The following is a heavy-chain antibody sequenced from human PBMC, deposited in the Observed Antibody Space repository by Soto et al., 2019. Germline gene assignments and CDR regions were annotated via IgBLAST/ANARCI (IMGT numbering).Heavy chain of an antibody. V-gene: IGHV3-23*01. D-gene: IGHD2-15*01. CDR2: ISDSGTGT. J-gene: IGHJ4*02. CDR3: AKANLNGKVAHDY. Sequence: EVQLLESGGGLGQPGGSLKLSCAASGFTCSSYAMTWVRQAPGKGLEWVSVISDSGTGTYYADSVKGRFTISRDNSQNTLYLQMNSLRADDTAVYYCAKANLNGKVAHDYWGQGDLVTVSS. CDR1: GFTCSSYA.